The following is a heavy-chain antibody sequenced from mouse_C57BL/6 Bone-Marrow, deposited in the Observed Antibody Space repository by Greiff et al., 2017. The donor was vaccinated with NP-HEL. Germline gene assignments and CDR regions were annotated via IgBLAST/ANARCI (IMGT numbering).Heavy chain of an antibody. Sequence: EVQRVESGAELVRPGASVKLSCTASGFNIKDYYMHWVKQRPEQGLEWIGRIDPEDGDTEYAPKFQGKATMTADTSSNTAYLQLSSLTSEDTAVYYCTTDYYGSSYAMDYWGQGTSVTVSS. D-gene: IGHD1-1*01. CDR1: GFNIKDYY. CDR2: IDPEDGDT. CDR3: TTDYYGSSYAMDY. J-gene: IGHJ4*01. V-gene: IGHV14-1*01.